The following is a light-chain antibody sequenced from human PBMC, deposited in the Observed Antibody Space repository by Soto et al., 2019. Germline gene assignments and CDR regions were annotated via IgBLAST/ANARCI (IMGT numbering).Light chain of an antibody. V-gene: IGLV6-57*04. CDR3: QSYDGGTWV. CDR2: DNN. CDR1: SGSIASNY. J-gene: IGLJ3*02. Sequence: NFMLTQPPSVSESPEKTVTISCTHSSGSIASNYVRWYHQRPGSVPTTVIFDNNQRPSGVPDRFSGSIDRSSNSASLTISGLKTDDEADYYCQSYDGGTWVFGGGTKVTVL.